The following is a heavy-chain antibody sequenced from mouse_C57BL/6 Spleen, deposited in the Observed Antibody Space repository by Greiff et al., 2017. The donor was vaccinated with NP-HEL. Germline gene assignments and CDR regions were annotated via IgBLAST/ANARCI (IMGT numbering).Heavy chain of an antibody. D-gene: IGHD3-2*02. Sequence: QVQLQQPGAELVKPGASVKLSCKASGYTFTSYWMQWVKQRPGQGLEWIGEIDPSDSSTNYNQKFKGKATLTVDKYSSTAYMHLSSLPSEDSAVAYYASQLRLEVYYAMDYWGQGTSVTVSS. CDR3: ASQLRLEVYYAMDY. CDR1: GYTFTSYW. CDR2: IDPSDSST. V-gene: IGHV1-50*01. J-gene: IGHJ4*01.